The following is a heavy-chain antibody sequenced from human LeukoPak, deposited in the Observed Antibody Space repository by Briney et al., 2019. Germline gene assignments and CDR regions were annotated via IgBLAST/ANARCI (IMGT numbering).Heavy chain of an antibody. D-gene: IGHD2-2*01. CDR3: ARALLLVPNGHHHAFDI. CDR1: GGSISSYY. V-gene: IGHV4-59*01. J-gene: IGHJ3*02. CDR2: IYYSGST. Sequence: SETLSLTCTVSGGSISSYYWSWIRQPPGKGLEWIGYIYYSGSTNYNPSLKSRVTISVDMSKNQFSLKLSSVTAADTAVYYCARALLLVPNGHHHAFDIWGQGTMVTVSS.